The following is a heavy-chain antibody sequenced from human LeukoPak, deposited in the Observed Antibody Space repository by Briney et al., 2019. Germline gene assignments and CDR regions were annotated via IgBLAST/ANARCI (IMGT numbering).Heavy chain of an antibody. Sequence: GGSLRLSCAASGFTFSNYNMNWVRQAPGKGLEWVSSISTSSSYIYYADSVKGRFTISRDNAKKSLYLQMNSLRAEDTAVYYCARDSSSWLLAGYYYYYMDVWGKGTTVTISS. D-gene: IGHD6-13*01. J-gene: IGHJ6*03. CDR2: ISTSSSYI. V-gene: IGHV3-21*01. CDR3: ARDSSSWLLAGYYYYYMDV. CDR1: GFTFSNYN.